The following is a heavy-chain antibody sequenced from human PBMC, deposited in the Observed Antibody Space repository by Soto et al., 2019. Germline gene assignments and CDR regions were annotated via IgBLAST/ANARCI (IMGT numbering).Heavy chain of an antibody. CDR3: ARGYGALVVVVAAWDAFDI. CDR2: ISGSGGST. Sequence: GGSLRLSCAASGFTFSSYAMSWVRQAPGKGLEWVSAISGSGGSTYYADSVKGRFTISRDNSKNTLYLQMNSLRAEDTAVYYCARGYGALVVVVAAWDAFDIWGQGTMVTVSS. J-gene: IGHJ3*02. CDR1: GFTFSSYA. D-gene: IGHD2-15*01. V-gene: IGHV3-23*01.